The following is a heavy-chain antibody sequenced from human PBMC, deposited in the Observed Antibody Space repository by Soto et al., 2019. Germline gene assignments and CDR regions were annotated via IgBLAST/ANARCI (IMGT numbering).Heavy chain of an antibody. D-gene: IGHD3-3*01. CDR1: GGTFNTFA. CDR3: ARDKVRQRFGGNYYYAMDV. CDR2: IIPIFRTP. V-gene: IGHV1-69*12. Sequence: QVQLVQSGAEVKKPGSSVKVSCKASGGTFNTFAISWVRQAPGQGFEWLGGIIPIFRTPDYAQKFQGRVTIIADESASTAYMELSSLRSDDTAVYYCARDKVRQRFGGNYYYAMDVWGQGTTVTVSS. J-gene: IGHJ6*02.